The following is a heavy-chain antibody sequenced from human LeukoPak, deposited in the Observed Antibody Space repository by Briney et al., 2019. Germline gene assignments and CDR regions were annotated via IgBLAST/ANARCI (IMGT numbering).Heavy chain of an antibody. Sequence: GGSLRLSCAASGFTFSSYWMRWVGQAPGKGREGVAHIKQDGSEKYYVASVQRRFTISRDNAKNSLYLQMNSLRAEDTAVYYCAREDYDFSTSTYFAYWGQGTLVTVSS. CDR1: GFTFSSYW. CDR2: IKQDGSEK. CDR3: AREDYDFSTSTYFAY. D-gene: IGHD3-3*01. V-gene: IGHV3-7*01. J-gene: IGHJ4*02.